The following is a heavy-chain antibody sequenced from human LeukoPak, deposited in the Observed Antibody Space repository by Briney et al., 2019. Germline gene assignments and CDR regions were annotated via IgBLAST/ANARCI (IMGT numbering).Heavy chain of an antibody. V-gene: IGHV1-69*05. CDR3: ARFYYGSGSYYIDY. CDR2: IIPIFGTA. J-gene: IGHJ4*02. CDR1: GGTFSSYA. Sequence: GSSVKVSCKASGGTFSSYAISWVRQAPGQGLEWMGGIIPIFGTANYAQKFQGRVTITRNTSISTAYMELSSLRSEDTAVYYCARFYYGSGSYYIDYWGQGTLVTVSS. D-gene: IGHD3-10*01.